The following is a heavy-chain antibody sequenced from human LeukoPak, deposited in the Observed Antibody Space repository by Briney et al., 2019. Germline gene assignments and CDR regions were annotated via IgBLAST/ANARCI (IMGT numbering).Heavy chain of an antibody. CDR3: VAGDWLARYSFDL. J-gene: IGHJ3*01. Sequence: GGSLRLSCAASGFTFSIYWMSWVRQAPGKGLEWVANINQDGSQKYYVDSVKGRFTISRDNAKNSFFLQMSILRAEDTSVYYCVAGDWLARYSFDLWVRATMDTV. V-gene: IGHV3-7*01. CDR1: GFTFSIYW. D-gene: IGHD3-9*01. CDR2: INQDGSQK.